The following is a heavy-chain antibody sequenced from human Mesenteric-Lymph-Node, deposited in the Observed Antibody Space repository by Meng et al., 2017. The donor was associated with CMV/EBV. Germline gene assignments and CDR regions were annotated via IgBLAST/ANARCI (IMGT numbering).Heavy chain of an antibody. D-gene: IGHD2-2*01. J-gene: IGHJ6*02. Sequence: SETLSLTCTVSNGTIKNYYWTWIRQPPGKGLEWIGHIYYSGSTHYNPSLKSRVTISVDTSKNQFTLKLTSLTAADTAVYYCARDRIVVVPAATPLYYYYGMDVWGQGTTVTVSS. CDR2: IYYSGST. V-gene: IGHV4-59*12. CDR1: NGTIKNYY. CDR3: ARDRIVVVPAATPLYYYYGMDV.